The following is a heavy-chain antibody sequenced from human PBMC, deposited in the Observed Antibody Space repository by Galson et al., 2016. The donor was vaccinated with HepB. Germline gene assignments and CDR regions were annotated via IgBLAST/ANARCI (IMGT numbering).Heavy chain of an antibody. J-gene: IGHJ4*02. CDR2: ISAYNGNT. D-gene: IGHD3-3*01. CDR1: GYTFTNYG. Sequence: SVKVSCKASGYTFTNYGINWVRQAPGQGLEWMGWISAYNGNTVYAQELQGRVTMTTDTSTSTAYMELRSLRSDDTAVYYCARDIENYDFWSGYYKCLDYWGQGTLVTVSS. V-gene: IGHV1-18*01. CDR3: ARDIENYDFWSGYYKCLDY.